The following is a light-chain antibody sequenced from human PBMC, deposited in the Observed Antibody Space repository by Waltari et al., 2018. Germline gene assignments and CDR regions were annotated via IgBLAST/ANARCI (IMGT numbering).Light chain of an antibody. V-gene: IGLV2-23*01. CDR1: TCNIRRYNL. Sequence: QSAPAHAAPVSGFPELSLTISRNGTTCNIRRYNLFSWYQHHPGKAPKLILYQGTKRLSGVSNRFSGSTSGNTASLTVTELQSEDEADYYCCSYAGDNTWIFGGGTRLSVL. CDR3: CSYAGDNTWI. CDR2: QGT. J-gene: IGLJ2*01.